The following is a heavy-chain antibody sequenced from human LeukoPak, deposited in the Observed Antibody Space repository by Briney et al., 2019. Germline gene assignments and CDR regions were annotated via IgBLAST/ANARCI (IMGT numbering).Heavy chain of an antibody. CDR1: GGSISSYY. D-gene: IGHD5-18*01. CDR2: IYYSGST. V-gene: IGHV4-59*01. J-gene: IGHJ6*03. CDR3: ARKSTAMVGGYYYYYMDV. Sequence: SGTLSLTCTVSGGSISSYYWSWIRQPPGKGLEWIGYIYYSGSTNYNPSLKSRVTISVDTSKNQFSLKLSSVTAADTAVYYCARKSTAMVGGYYYYYMDVWGKGTTVTVSS.